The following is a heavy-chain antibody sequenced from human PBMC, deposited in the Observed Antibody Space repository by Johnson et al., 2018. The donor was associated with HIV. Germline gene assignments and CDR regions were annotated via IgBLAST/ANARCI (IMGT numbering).Heavy chain of an antibody. CDR2: INSDGSST. D-gene: IGHD5-18*01. Sequence: VQLVESGGGLVQPGGSLRLSCAASGFIFSSYWMHWVRQAPGKGLVWVSRINSDGSSTRYADSVKGRFTISRDNAKNTLYLQMNSLRAEDTAVYYCARERDTDMAGDAFDIWGQGTMVTVSS. CDR3: ARERDTDMAGDAFDI. J-gene: IGHJ3*02. V-gene: IGHV3-74*01. CDR1: GFIFSSYW.